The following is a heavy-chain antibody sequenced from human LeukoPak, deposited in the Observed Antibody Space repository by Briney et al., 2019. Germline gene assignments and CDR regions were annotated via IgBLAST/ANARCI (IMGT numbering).Heavy chain of an antibody. CDR3: ARLHLVSSGWYPMADS. J-gene: IGHJ4*02. CDR1: GGSFSGYY. D-gene: IGHD6-19*01. V-gene: IGHV4-34*01. CDR2: INHSGST. Sequence: SETLSLTCAVYGGSFSGYYWSWIRQPPGKGLEWIGEINHSGSTNYNPSLKSRVTISVDTSKNQFSLKLSSVTAADTAVHYCARLHLVSSGWYPMADSWGQGTLVTVSS.